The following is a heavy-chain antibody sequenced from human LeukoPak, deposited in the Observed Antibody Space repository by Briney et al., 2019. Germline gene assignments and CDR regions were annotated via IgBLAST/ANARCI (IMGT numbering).Heavy chain of an antibody. D-gene: IGHD5-24*01. V-gene: IGHV5-51*01. CDR1: GYSFTTYW. CDR3: ARAQAPGQYDC. CDR2: IYPGTSDT. J-gene: IGHJ4*02. Sequence: GESLKISCKGSGYSFTTYWIGWVRQMPGKGLEWMGIIYPGTSDTRYSPSFRGQVTISADKSVSTAYLQWSSLKASDTAMYYCARAQAPGQYDCWGQGTLVTVSS.